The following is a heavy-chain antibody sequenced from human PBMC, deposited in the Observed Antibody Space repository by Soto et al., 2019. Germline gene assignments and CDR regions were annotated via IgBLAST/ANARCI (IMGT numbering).Heavy chain of an antibody. V-gene: IGHV3-30-3*01. CDR3: ASPPGRASGGLFKHDAMDG. CDR2: ISYDGSDK. CDR1: GFTFSSYW. Sequence: GGSLRLSCAASGFTFSSYWMHWVRQAPGKGLEWVAVISYDGSDKYYADSVKGRFTISRDNSKNTLYLQMNSLRDEDTALYYCASPPGRASGGLFKHDAMDGWGTGTTVPVAS. J-gene: IGHJ6*04. D-gene: IGHD1-26*01.